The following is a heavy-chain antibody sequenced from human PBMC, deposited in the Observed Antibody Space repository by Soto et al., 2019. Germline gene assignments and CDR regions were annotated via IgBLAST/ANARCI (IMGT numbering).Heavy chain of an antibody. CDR2: IYSGGST. CDR1: GFTVSSNY. Sequence: PGGSLRLSCAASGFTVSSNYMSWVRQAPGKGLEWVSVIYSGGSTYYADSVKGRFTISRDNSKNTLYLQMNSLRAEDTAVYYCARALTSSWPNWFDPWGQGTLVTSPQ. V-gene: IGHV3-53*01. CDR3: ARALTSSWPNWFDP. J-gene: IGHJ5*02. D-gene: IGHD6-13*01.